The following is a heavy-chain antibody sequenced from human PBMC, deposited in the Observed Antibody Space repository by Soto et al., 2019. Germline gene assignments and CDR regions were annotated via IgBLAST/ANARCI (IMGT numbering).Heavy chain of an antibody. CDR2: IYWDDDK. Sequence: QITLKESGPTLVKPTQTLTLTCTFSGFSLSTSGVGVGWIRQPPGKALEWLAVIYWDDDKRYSPSLKSRLTITPDTSKNQVVLTMTNMDPVDTATYYCAHHGYYSYGLDVWGQGTTVTVSS. CDR1: GFSLSTSGVG. V-gene: IGHV2-5*02. J-gene: IGHJ6*02. CDR3: AHHGYYSYGLDV.